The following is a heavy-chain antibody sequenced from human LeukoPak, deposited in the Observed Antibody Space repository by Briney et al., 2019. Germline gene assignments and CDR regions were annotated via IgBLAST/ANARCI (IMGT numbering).Heavy chain of an antibody. V-gene: IGHV3-23*01. CDR1: GFTVSNNY. CDR3: AKSYGDYEPGDY. CDR2: ISGSGGST. D-gene: IGHD4-17*01. J-gene: IGHJ4*02. Sequence: GGSLTLSCAASGFTVSNNYMSWVRQAPGKGLEWVSAISGSGGSTYYADSVKGRFTISRDNSKNTLYLQMNSLRAEDTAVYYCAKSYGDYEPGDYWGQGTLVTVSS.